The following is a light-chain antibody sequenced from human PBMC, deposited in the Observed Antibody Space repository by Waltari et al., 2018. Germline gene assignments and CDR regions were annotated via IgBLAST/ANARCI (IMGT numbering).Light chain of an antibody. CDR2: AAS. CDR3: QQYYSYPPT. CDR1: QGISSY. J-gene: IGKJ4*01. V-gene: IGKV1-8*01. Sequence: AIRMTQSPYSLSASTGERVTITCRASQGISSYLAWYQQKPGKAPKLLIYAASTLQSGVPSRFSGSGSGTDFTLTISCLQSEDFATYYCQQYYSYPPTFGGGTKVEIK.